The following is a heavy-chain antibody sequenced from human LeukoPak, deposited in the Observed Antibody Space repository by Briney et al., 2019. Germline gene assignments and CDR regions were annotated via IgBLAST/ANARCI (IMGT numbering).Heavy chain of an antibody. CDR2: ISYDGSNK. Sequence: PGRSLRLSCAASGFTFSSYAMHWVRQAPGKGLEWVAVISYDGSNKYYADSVKGRFTISRDNSKNTLYLQMNSLRAEDRAVYYCARDATRVATIWDDYWGQGTLVPVSS. J-gene: IGHJ4*02. CDR3: ARDATRVATIWDDY. D-gene: IGHD5-12*01. CDR1: GFTFSSYA. V-gene: IGHV3-30*04.